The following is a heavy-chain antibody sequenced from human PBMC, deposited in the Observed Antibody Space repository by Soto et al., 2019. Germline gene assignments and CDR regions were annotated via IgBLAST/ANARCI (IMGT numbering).Heavy chain of an antibody. V-gene: IGHV4-39*01. CDR2: IYNNGGT. J-gene: IGHJ5*01. D-gene: IGHD3-10*01. Sequence: SETLSLTCTVSGDSISATSYYWAWIRQPPGKGLEWIGSIYNNGGTYCNPSLRSQVTISVDTSENQFSLTLRSVTAADTALYYCTRQVITVPNWFHSWGQGTLVTVS. CDR1: GDSISATSYY. CDR3: TRQVITVPNWFHS.